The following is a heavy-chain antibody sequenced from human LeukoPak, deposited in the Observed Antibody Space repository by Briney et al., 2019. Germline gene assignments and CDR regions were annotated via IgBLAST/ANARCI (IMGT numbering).Heavy chain of an antibody. D-gene: IGHD3-22*01. CDR2: ITGSDDRT. CDR3: AKGPQLNSGYHPDY. Sequence: GGSLRLSCAPSGSTFSSAAMTWVRQVPGKGLEWVSTITGSDDRTYYADSVKGRFTISRDFSKNTLHLQMSSLRVEDTAIYYCAKGPQLNSGYHPDYWGQGTLVAVSA. V-gene: IGHV3-23*01. CDR1: GSTFSSAA. J-gene: IGHJ4*02.